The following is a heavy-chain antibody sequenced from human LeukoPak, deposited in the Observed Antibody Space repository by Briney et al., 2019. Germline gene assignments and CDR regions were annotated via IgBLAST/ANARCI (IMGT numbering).Heavy chain of an antibody. CDR3: ARRHCSSTSCYFDN. CDR2: INHSGST. D-gene: IGHD2-2*01. V-gene: IGHV4-34*01. J-gene: IGHJ4*02. Sequence: SETLSLTCTVSGGSISSYYWSWLRQPPGKGLEWIGEINHSGSTNYNLSLKSRVTISVDTSKNQFSLKLSSVTAADTAVYYCARRHCSSTSCYFDNWGQGTLVTVSS. CDR1: GGSISSYY.